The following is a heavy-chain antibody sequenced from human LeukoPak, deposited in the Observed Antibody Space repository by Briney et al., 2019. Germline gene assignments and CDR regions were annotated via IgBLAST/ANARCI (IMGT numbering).Heavy chain of an antibody. D-gene: IGHD3-22*01. J-gene: IGHJ4*02. CDR3: AKDRDNSGYDY. CDR2: ISNDGSNK. Sequence: PGGSLRLSCAASGFTFSTYGMHWVRQAPGKGVEWVALISNDGSNKNYADSVKGRVTISRDNSKNTLYLQMNSLRAEDTAVYYCAKDRDNSGYDYWSQGTLVTVSS. V-gene: IGHV3-30*18. CDR1: GFTFSTYG.